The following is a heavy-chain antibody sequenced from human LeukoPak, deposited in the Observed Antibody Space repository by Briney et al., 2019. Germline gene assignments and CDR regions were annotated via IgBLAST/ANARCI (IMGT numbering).Heavy chain of an antibody. CDR3: ARFDDYAPLDV. J-gene: IGHJ6*02. CDR1: GFTFSSHS. V-gene: IGHV3-21*01. CDR2: ISSSSSYI. D-gene: IGHD3-16*01. Sequence: PGESLRLSFAASGFTFSSHSMTWGRQAPGKGLEWVSSISSSSSYIYYADSVKGRFTISRDNAKNPLYLQMNSLRAEDTAVYYCARFDDYAPLDVWGQGTTVTVSS.